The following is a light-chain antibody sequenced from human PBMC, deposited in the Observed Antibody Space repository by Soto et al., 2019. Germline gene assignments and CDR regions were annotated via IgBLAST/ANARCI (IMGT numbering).Light chain of an antibody. J-gene: IGLJ1*01. Sequence: QSVLTQPPSASGTPGQRVTISCSGSSSNIGSNTVNWYQHLPGTAPKLLIYSNNQRHSGVPDRITGSKSGTSASLAISGLQSEDEADYYCAAWYDSLNGPYVFGTGTKVTVL. V-gene: IGLV1-44*01. CDR2: SNN. CDR3: AAWYDSLNGPYV. CDR1: SSNIGSNT.